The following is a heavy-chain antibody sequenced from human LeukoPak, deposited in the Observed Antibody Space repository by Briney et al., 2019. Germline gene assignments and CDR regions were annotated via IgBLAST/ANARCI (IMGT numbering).Heavy chain of an antibody. CDR3: ARFLRVGGRPARYYFDY. V-gene: IGHV4-34*01. Sequence: SETLSLTCAVYGGSFSGYYWSRIRQPPGKGLEWIGEINHSGSTNYNPSLKSRVTISVDTSKNQFSLKLSSVTAADTAVYYCARFLRVGGRPARYYFDYWGQGTLVTVSS. CDR1: GGSFSGYY. J-gene: IGHJ4*02. CDR2: INHSGST. D-gene: IGHD2-2*01.